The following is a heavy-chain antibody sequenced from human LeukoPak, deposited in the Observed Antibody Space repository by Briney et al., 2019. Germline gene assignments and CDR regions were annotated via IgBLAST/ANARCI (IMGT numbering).Heavy chain of an antibody. CDR1: GGSFSGYS. CDR3: ARGRVADTNYGY. J-gene: IGHJ4*02. D-gene: IGHD4-17*01. Sequence: SETLSLTCAVYGGSFSGYSWNWIRQPPGKGLDWIGEIDHSGSTNYNTSLKIRVTISVDTSKKQFSLKLNSVTAADTAVYYCARGRVADTNYGYWGQGTLVTVSS. CDR2: IDHSGST. V-gene: IGHV4-34*01.